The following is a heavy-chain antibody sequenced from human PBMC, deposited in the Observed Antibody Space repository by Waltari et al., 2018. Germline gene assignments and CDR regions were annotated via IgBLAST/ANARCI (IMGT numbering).Heavy chain of an antibody. CDR3: ARGGYYYDSSGYYLADYYYYYYMDV. J-gene: IGHJ6*03. D-gene: IGHD3-22*01. CDR2: IYHSGST. CDR1: GGSISSSNW. Sequence: QVQLQESGPGLVKPSGTLSLTCAVSGGSISSSNWWSWVRQPPGTGLEWSGEIYHSGSTNYNPSLKSRVTISVDKSKNQFSLKLSSVTAADTAVYYCARGGYYYDSSGYYLADYYYYYYMDVWGKGTTVTISS. V-gene: IGHV4-4*02.